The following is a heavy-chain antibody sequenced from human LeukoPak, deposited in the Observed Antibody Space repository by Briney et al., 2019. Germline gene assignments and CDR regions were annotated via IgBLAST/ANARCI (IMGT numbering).Heavy chain of an antibody. J-gene: IGHJ4*02. Sequence: GGSLRLSCAASGFTISSYSMNWVRQAPGKGLEWVSSISSSSSYIYYADSVEGRFTISRDNAKNSLYLQMNSLRAEDTAVYYCARDTTSTSLYCSSTSCQLDYWGRGTLVTVSS. CDR3: ARDTTSTSLYCSSTSCQLDY. CDR2: ISSSSSYI. D-gene: IGHD2-2*01. CDR1: GFTISSYS. V-gene: IGHV3-21*01.